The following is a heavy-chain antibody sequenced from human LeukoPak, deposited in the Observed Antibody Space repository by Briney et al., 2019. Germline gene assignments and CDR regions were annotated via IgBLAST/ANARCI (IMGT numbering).Heavy chain of an antibody. CDR3: AKSDSSSS. CDR2: ISYDGSNK. V-gene: IGHV3-30*18. Sequence: GGSLRLSCAASGFXFSSYAISWVRQAPGKGLEWVALISYDGSNKYYADSVKGRFTISRDNSKNTLYLQMNSLRAEDTAVYYCAKSDSSSSWGQGTLVTVSS. J-gene: IGHJ5*02. CDR1: GFXFSSYA. D-gene: IGHD6-13*01.